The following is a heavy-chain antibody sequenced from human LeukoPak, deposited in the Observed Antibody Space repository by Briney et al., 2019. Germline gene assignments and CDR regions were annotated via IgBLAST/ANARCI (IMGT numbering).Heavy chain of an antibody. CDR1: GGTFSSYA. V-gene: IGHV1-69*05. Sequence: ASVKVSCKASGGTFSSYAISWVRQAPGQGLEWMGGIIPIFGTANYAQKFQGRVTITTDESTSTAYMELSSLRSEDTAVYYCARDQGIAVAGVFDYWGQGTLVTVSS. D-gene: IGHD6-19*01. CDR3: ARDQGIAVAGVFDY. CDR2: IIPIFGTA. J-gene: IGHJ4*02.